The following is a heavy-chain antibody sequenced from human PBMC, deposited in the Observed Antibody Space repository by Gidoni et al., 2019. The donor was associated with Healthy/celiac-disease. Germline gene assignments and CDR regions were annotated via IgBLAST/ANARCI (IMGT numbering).Heavy chain of an antibody. D-gene: IGHD2-15*01. J-gene: IGHJ4*02. CDR2: FDPEDGET. V-gene: IGHV1-24*01. CDR1: GYTLPELS. Sequence: QVQLVQSGAEVKKPGASATVSCKVSGYTLPELSMHWVRQAPGKGLEWMGGFDPEDGETIYAQKFQGRVTMTEDTSTDTAYMELSSLRSEDTAVYYCATLPTVAAKGVFDYWGQGTLVTVSS. CDR3: ATLPTVAAKGVFDY.